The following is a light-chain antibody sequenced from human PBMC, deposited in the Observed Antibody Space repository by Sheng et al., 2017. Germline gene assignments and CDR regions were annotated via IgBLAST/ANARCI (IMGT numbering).Light chain of an antibody. CDR1: SLKTFY. CDR3: NCRDITEKRI. J-gene: IGLJ2*01. Sequence: SSELTQDPAVSVTLGETVRITCRGDSLKTFYASWYQHKPGQAPLLVFYGKNDRPTGIPDRFSGSESGDTASLIITGAQAEDEADYYCNCRDITEKRIFGGGTK. CDR2: GKN. V-gene: IGLV3-19*01.